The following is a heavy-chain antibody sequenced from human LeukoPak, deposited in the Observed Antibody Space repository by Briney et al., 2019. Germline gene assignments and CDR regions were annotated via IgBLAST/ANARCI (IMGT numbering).Heavy chain of an antibody. V-gene: IGHV4-59*01. D-gene: IGHD3-22*01. CDR2: IYNSGST. CDR3: ARAYDSSGPFDY. CDR1: GGSISRNY. Sequence: SETLSLTCTVSGGSISRNYWSWIRQPPGKGLEWIGYIYNSGSTNYNPSLKSRVTIPVDTSNNHLSLKLSSVTAADTAAYYCARAYDSSGPFDYWGQGTLVTVSS. J-gene: IGHJ4*02.